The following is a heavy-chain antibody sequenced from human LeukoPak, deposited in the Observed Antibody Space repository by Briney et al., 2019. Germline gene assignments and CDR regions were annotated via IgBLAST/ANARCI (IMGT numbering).Heavy chain of an antibody. CDR1: GFTFNTYW. CDR2: INQDEGEK. Sequence: QTGGSLRLSCAASGFTFNTYWMAWVRQAPGKGLEWVANINQDEGEKYYLDSVKGRFAISRDNGKDSQYLQMNSLRAEDTAVYYCARDNDDNLDYWGQGTLVTVSS. J-gene: IGHJ4*02. D-gene: IGHD1-14*01. CDR3: ARDNDDNLDY. V-gene: IGHV3-7*01.